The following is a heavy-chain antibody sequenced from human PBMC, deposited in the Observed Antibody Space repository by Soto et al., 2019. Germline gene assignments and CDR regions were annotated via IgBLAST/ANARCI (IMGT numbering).Heavy chain of an antibody. CDR3: ARAACSSTSCYNYYAYGMDV. J-gene: IGHJ6*02. Sequence: GASVKVSCKASGYTFTTYSMHWVRQAPGQRLEWMGWIYAGNGNTEHSQKFQGRGTITRDTSASTAYLELGSLRSEDTAVYYCARAACSSTSCYNYYAYGMDVWGQGTAVTVSS. CDR2: IYAGNGNT. V-gene: IGHV1-3*01. D-gene: IGHD2-2*01. CDR1: GYTFTTYS.